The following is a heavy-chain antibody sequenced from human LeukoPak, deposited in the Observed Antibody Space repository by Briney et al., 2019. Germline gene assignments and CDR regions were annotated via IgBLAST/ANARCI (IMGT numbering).Heavy chain of an antibody. D-gene: IGHD3-22*01. CDR2: IIPIFGTA. CDR3: ARGASYYYDSSGPFDY. CDR1: GGTFSSYA. V-gene: IGHV1-69*05. J-gene: IGHJ4*02. Sequence: GASVKVSCKASGGTFSSYAISWVRQAPGQGLEWMGGIIPIFGTANYAQKFQGRVTITTDESTSTAYMELSSLRSEDTAVYYCARGASYYYDSSGPFDYWGQGTLVTVSS.